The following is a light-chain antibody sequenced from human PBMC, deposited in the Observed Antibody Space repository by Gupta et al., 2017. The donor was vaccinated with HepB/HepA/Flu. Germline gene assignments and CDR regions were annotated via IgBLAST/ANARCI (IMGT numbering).Light chain of an antibody. CDR3: QHRVTWPKA. J-gene: IGKJ2*01. V-gene: IGKV3-11*01. Sequence: EIVLTQSPATLSLSPGERATLSCRASQSVGTSLAWYQHKPGQAPNLLIYDASNRAAGIPARFSGGGSGTXFTLTIXSLEPEDFAVYYCQHRVTWPKAFGXGTKLEIK. CDR2: DAS. CDR1: QSVGTS.